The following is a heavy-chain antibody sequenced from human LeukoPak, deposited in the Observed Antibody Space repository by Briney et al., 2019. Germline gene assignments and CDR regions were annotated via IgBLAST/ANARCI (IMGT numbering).Heavy chain of an antibody. CDR2: IRYDGSNK. Sequence: PGGSLRLSCAASGFSFSSYGMHWVRQAPGKGLEWVAFIRYDGSNKYYADSVKGRFTISRDNSKNTLYLQMNSLRAGDTAVYYCARGRGADYWGQGTLVTVSS. J-gene: IGHJ4*02. D-gene: IGHD3-16*01. V-gene: IGHV3-30*02. CDR1: GFSFSSYG. CDR3: ARGRGADY.